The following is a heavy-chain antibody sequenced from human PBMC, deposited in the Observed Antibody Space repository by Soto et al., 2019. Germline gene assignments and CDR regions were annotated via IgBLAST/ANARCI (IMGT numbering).Heavy chain of an antibody. CDR2: IIPIFGTA. CDR3: ARGGGIVVVTAPYDH. CDR1: GGTFNNYG. D-gene: IGHD2-21*02. Sequence: SVKVSCKASGGTFNNYGFTWVRQAPGQGLEWMGGIIPIFGTAKYEQRFQGRVTITADESTSTAYMELSSLRSEDTAVYYCARGGGIVVVTAPYDHWGQGTTVTVSS. J-gene: IGHJ6*02. V-gene: IGHV1-69*13.